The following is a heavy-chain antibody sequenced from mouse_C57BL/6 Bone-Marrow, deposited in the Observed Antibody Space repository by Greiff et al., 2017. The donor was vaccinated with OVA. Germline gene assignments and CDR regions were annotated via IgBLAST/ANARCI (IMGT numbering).Heavy chain of an antibody. Sequence: EVKLMESGPELVKPGDSVKISCKASGYSFTGYFMNWVMQSHGKSLEWIGRINPYNGDTFYNQKFKGKATLTVDKSSSTAHMELRSLTSEDSAVYYCATGSSSYWYFDVWGTGTTVTVSS. J-gene: IGHJ1*03. D-gene: IGHD1-1*01. CDR3: ATGSSSYWYFDV. CDR1: GYSFTGYF. CDR2: INPYNGDT. V-gene: IGHV1-20*01.